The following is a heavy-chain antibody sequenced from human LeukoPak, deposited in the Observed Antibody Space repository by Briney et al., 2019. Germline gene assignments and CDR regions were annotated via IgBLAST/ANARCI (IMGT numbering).Heavy chain of an antibody. CDR3: ATPKNRYENYYYGMDV. D-gene: IGHD5-12*01. CDR1: GYTFTSYY. J-gene: IGHJ6*02. CDR2: INPSGGST. V-gene: IGHV1-46*01. Sequence: ASVKVSCKASGYTFTSYYMHWVRQAPGQGLEWMGIINPSGGSTSYAQKFQGRVTMTRDTSTSTVYMELSSLRSEDVAVYYCATPKNRYENYYYGMDVWGQGTTVTVSS.